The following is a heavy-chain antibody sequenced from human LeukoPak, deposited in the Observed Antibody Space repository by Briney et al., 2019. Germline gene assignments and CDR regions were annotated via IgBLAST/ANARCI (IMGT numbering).Heavy chain of an antibody. CDR3: ARGFSSLFDY. D-gene: IGHD6-13*01. CDR2: ISSSSSYI. Sequence: PGGSLRLSCAASGFTFSSYSTNWVRQAPGKGLEWVSSISSSSSYIYYADSVKGRFTISRDNAKNSLYLQMNSLRAEDTAVYYCARGFSSLFDYWGQGTLVTVSS. J-gene: IGHJ4*02. V-gene: IGHV3-21*01. CDR1: GFTFSSYS.